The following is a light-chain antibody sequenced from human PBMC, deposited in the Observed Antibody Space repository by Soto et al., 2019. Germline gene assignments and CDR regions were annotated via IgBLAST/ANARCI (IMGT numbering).Light chain of an antibody. CDR1: QSVSSN. Sequence: ILITESPVNLFVSSGERATHSCRASQSVSSNLAWYQQKPGQAPRLLIYDAYPRATGIPGRFSGNGSGTEFTLTISSLETEDFACYYCQHFNIRPYTFGQGTKVDIK. J-gene: IGKJ2*01. V-gene: IGKV3-15*01. CDR2: DAY. CDR3: QHFNIRPYT.